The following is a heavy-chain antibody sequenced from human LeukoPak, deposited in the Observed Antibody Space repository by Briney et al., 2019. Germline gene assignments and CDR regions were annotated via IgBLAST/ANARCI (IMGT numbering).Heavy chain of an antibody. CDR1: GGSISSGSYY. V-gene: IGHV4-61*02. J-gene: IGHJ6*03. CDR2: IYTSGST. D-gene: IGHD2-15*01. CDR3: ARVGRYCSGGSCFANYYYYYMDV. Sequence: ASETLSLTCTVSGGSISSGSYYWSWIRQPAGKGLEWIGRIYTSGSTNYNPSLKSRVTISVDTSKNQFSLKLSSVTAADTAVYYCARVGRYCSGGSCFANYYYYYMDVWGKGTTVTVSS.